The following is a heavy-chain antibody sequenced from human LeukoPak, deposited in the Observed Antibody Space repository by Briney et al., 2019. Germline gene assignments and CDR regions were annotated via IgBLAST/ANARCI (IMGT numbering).Heavy chain of an antibody. CDR1: GFTFSSYG. J-gene: IGHJ4*02. D-gene: IGHD3-22*01. CDR2: IPYDGSNK. Sequence: PGRSVRLSCAASGFTFSSYGMHWVRQAPGKGLEWVAVIPYDGSNKYYADSVKGRFTISRDNSKNTLYLQMNSLRAEDTAVYYCAKADYYDSSGYYWEIDYWGQGTLVTVSS. CDR3: AKADYYDSSGYYWEIDY. V-gene: IGHV3-30*18.